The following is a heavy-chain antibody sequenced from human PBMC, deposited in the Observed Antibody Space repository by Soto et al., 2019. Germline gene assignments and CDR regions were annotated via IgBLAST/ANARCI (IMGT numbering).Heavy chain of an antibody. CDR1: GFSLSTSGVG. Sequence: QITLKESGPTLVKPTQTLTLTCTFSGFSLSTSGVGVGWIRQPPGKALEWLALIYWDDDKRYSPSLKSRLPIPQDTSKFQVLLTVTIMDPVDPATYYCAHTHFVVVTPPGDNWYFDLWGRGNLVTVSS. V-gene: IGHV2-5*02. CDR2: IYWDDDK. D-gene: IGHD2-21*02. J-gene: IGHJ2*01. CDR3: AHTHFVVVTPPGDNWYFDL.